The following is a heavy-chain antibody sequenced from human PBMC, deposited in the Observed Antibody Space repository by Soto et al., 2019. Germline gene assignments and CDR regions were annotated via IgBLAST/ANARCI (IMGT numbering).Heavy chain of an antibody. J-gene: IGHJ4*02. CDR1: GGSISSYY. D-gene: IGHD6-19*01. CDR3: ARGPRVTDSSGWYGDYYFDY. CDR2: IYYSGST. V-gene: IGHV4-59*01. Sequence: SETLSLTCTVSGGSISSYYWSWIRQPPGKGLEWIGYIYYSGSTNYNPSLKSRVTISVDTSKNQFSLKLSSVTAADTAVYYCARGPRVTDSSGWYGDYYFDYWGQGTLVTVSS.